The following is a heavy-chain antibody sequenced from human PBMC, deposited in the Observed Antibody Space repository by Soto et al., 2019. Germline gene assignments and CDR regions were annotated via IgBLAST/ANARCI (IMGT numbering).Heavy chain of an antibody. D-gene: IGHD2-8*01. CDR1: GYTFTSYG. CDR2: ISAYNGNT. Sequence: QVQLVQSGAEVKKPGASVKVSCKASGYTFTSYGISWVRQAPGQGLEWMGWISAYNGNTNYAQKLQGRVTITTDTSTSTAYMELRSLRSDDTAVYYCARDEWGRSPHHYYYGMDVWGQGTTVTVSS. J-gene: IGHJ6*02. V-gene: IGHV1-18*04. CDR3: ARDEWGRSPHHYYYGMDV.